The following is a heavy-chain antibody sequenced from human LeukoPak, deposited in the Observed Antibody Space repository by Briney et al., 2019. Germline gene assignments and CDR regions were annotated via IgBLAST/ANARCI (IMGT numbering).Heavy chain of an antibody. J-gene: IGHJ4*02. Sequence: GGSLRLSCAASGFTFSRNAIHWVRQGPGKGLEWVSYIAHHGSNKYYADSVKGRLTISRDNSKRTLYLQMNSLRADDTAVYYCVKDGSWSCTDWGQGTLVTVSS. CDR3: VKDGSWSCTD. D-gene: IGHD2-8*02. CDR1: GFTFSRNA. CDR2: IAHHGSNK. V-gene: IGHV3-30*02.